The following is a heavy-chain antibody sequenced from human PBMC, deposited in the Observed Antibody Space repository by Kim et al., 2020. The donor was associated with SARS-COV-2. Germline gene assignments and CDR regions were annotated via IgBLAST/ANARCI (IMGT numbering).Heavy chain of an antibody. CDR3: ARVLSSSSWYFDY. J-gene: IGHJ4*02. V-gene: IGHV1-46*01. D-gene: IGHD6-13*01. Sequence: YAQKFQGRVTMTRDTSTSTVYMELSSLRSEDTAVYYCARVLSSSSWYFDYWGQGTLVTVSS.